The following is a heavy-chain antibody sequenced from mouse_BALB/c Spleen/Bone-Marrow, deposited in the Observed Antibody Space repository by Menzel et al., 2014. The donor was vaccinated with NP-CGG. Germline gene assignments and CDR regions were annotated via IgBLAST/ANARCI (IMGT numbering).Heavy chain of an antibody. V-gene: IGHV1S81*02. D-gene: IGHD1-2*01. J-gene: IGHJ1*01. CDR1: GYTFTNSF. CDR2: IDPSNDNT. CDR3: TRSGYYGYGWYFDV. Sequence: QVQLKESGAELVKPGASVKLSCKASGYTFTNSFVYWVKKRPGQGLEWIGEIDPSNDNTNFNEKFKSKATLTVDKSSSTSYMQLSSLTSEDSAVYYCTRSGYYGYGWYFDVWGAGTTVPVSS.